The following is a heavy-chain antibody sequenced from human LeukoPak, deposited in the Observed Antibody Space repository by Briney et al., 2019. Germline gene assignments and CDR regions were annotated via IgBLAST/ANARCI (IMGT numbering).Heavy chain of an antibody. CDR2: IYRGGST. V-gene: IGHV3-66*01. CDR3: ARGLTIDDAFDI. Sequence: GGSLRLSCAASGFIVSSNYMSWVRQAPGKGLEWVSVIYRGGSTYYADSVKGRFTISRDNSKNTLYLQMNSLRAEDTAVYYCARGLTIDDAFDIWGQGTMVTVPS. J-gene: IGHJ3*02. D-gene: IGHD3-3*01. CDR1: GFIVSSNY.